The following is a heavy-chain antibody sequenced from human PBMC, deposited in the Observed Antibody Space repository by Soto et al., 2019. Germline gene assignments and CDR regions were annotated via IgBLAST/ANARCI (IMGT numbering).Heavy chain of an antibody. V-gene: IGHV1-2*06. J-gene: IGHJ4*02. D-gene: IGHD3-10*01. Sequence: ASVKVSCKTSGYFFTTHYIHWVRLAPGRGLEWMGRINPNNGDTNSPQKFQGRVTMTSDTSISTAYMEMSGLRSDDTALYYCAREITYGGGSFSLGLWGQGTLVTVSS. CDR2: INPNNGDT. CDR1: GYFFTTHY. CDR3: AREITYGGGSFSLGL.